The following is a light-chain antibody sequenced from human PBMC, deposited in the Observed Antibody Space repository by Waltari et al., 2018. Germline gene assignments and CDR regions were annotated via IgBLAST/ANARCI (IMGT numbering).Light chain of an antibody. CDR3: QQRSYWPLT. CDR2: DAS. CDR1: ESIDSH. Sequence: EIVLTQSPATLSLSPGERATLSCRASESIDSHLAWYQQKPGQAPSLLIYDASTRATGIPVRFSGSRSGTDFTLTISSLDPEDFAVYYCQQRSYWPLTFGGGTKVEIK. J-gene: IGKJ4*01. V-gene: IGKV3-11*01.